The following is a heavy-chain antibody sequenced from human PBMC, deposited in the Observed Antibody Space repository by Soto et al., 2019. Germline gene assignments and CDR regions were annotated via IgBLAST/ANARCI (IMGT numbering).Heavy chain of an antibody. J-gene: IGHJ3*02. Sequence: EVQLVETGGGLIQPGGSLRLSCAASGFTVSSNYMSWVRQAPGKGLEWVSVIYSGGSTYYADSVKGRFTISRDNSKNTLYLQMNSLRAEDTAVYYCARTAVDARYKDAFDIWGQGTLVTVSS. V-gene: IGHV3-53*02. D-gene: IGHD2-15*01. CDR2: IYSGGST. CDR1: GFTVSSNY. CDR3: ARTAVDARYKDAFDI.